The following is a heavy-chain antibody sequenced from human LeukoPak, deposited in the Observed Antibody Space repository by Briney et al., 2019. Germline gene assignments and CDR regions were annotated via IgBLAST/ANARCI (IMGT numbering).Heavy chain of an antibody. Sequence: ASETLPLTCTVSGGSISSGDYYWSWIRQPPGKGLEWIGYIYYSGSTYYNPSLKSRVTISVDTSKNQFSLKLSSVTAADTAVYYCARDYGNNWFDPWGQGTLVTVSA. CDR3: ARDYGNNWFDP. J-gene: IGHJ5*02. V-gene: IGHV4-30-4*01. D-gene: IGHD4-17*01. CDR2: IYYSGST. CDR1: GGSISSGDYY.